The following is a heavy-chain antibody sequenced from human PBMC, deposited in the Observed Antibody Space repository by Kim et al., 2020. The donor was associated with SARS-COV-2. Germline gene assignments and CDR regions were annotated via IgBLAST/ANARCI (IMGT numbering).Heavy chain of an antibody. CDR2: IYYSGST. J-gene: IGHJ4*02. D-gene: IGHD3-10*01. CDR3: AREWGVRGVIDY. V-gene: IGHV4-59*01. CDR1: GGSISSYY. Sequence: SETLSLTCTVSGGSISSYYWSWIRQPPGKGLEWIGYIYYSGSTNYNPSLKSRVTISVDTSKNQFSLKLSSVTAADTDVYYCAREWGVRGVIDYWGQGTLVTVSS.